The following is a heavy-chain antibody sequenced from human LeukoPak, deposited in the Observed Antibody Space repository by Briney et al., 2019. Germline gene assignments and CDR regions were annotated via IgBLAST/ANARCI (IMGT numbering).Heavy chain of an antibody. D-gene: IGHD3-10*01. CDR3: ARVIYGSGWRRSGASDI. CDR2: IKQDGSEK. CDR1: GFTFSSYW. V-gene: IGHV3-7*01. Sequence: AGGSLRLSCAASGFTFSSYWMSWVRQAPGKGLEWVANIKQDGSEKYYVDSVKGRFTISRDNAKNSLYLQMNSLRAEDTAVYYCARVIYGSGWRRSGASDIWGQGTMVTVSS. J-gene: IGHJ3*02.